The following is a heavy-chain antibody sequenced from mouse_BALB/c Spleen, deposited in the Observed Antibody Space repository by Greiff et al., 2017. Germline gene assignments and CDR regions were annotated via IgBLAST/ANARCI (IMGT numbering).Heavy chain of an antibody. Sequence: EVQLQQSGTVLARPGASVKMSCKASGYTFTSYWMHWVKQRPGQGLEWIGAIYPGNSDTSYNQKFKGKAKLTAVTSTSTAYMELSSLTNEDSAVYYCTREQLGPNYALDYWGQGTSVTVSS. D-gene: IGHD3-1*01. CDR1: GYTFTSYW. V-gene: IGHV1-5*01. CDR3: TREQLGPNYALDY. CDR2: IYPGNSDT. J-gene: IGHJ4*01.